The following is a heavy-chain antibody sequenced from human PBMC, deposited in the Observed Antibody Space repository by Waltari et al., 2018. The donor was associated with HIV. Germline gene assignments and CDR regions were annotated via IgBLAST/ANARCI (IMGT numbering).Heavy chain of an antibody. J-gene: IGHJ4*02. CDR2: ISSSGSTI. CDR1: GLPFRSFD. D-gene: IGHD2-21*01. Sequence: EVHLVESGGGLVQPGGSLSPSWDAPGLPFRSFDMTWVRQAPGKGLEWVSYISSSGSTIYYADSVKGRFTISRDNAKNSLYLQMNSLRAEDTAVYYCARDRGHMGSLDYWGQGTLVTVSS. V-gene: IGHV3-48*03. CDR3: ARDRGHMGSLDY.